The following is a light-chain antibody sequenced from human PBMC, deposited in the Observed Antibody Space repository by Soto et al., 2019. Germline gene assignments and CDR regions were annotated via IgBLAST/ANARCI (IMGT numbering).Light chain of an antibody. CDR1: QSIGSW. CDR3: QQYYSYPWT. Sequence: DIQMTQSPSTLSASVGDRVTITCRASQSIGSWLAWYQQRPGKAPKLLIYKASSLESGVPSRFSGSGSGTEFTLTISSLQLDAFATYYCQQYYSYPWTFGQGTKVEIK. V-gene: IGKV1-5*03. J-gene: IGKJ1*01. CDR2: KAS.